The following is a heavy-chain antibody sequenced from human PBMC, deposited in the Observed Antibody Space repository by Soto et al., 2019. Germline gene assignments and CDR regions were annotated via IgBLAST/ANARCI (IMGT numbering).Heavy chain of an antibody. Sequence: QVQLVETGGGVVQPGRSLRLSCAASGFTFSSYGMHWVRQAPGKGLEWVAVISYDGSNKYYADSVKGRFTISRDNSKNTLYLQMNSLRAEDTAVYYCATEGGTVTTRYYYYYYGMDVWGQGTTVTVSS. CDR2: ISYDGSNK. V-gene: IGHV3-30*03. CDR3: ATEGGTVTTRYYYYYYGMDV. D-gene: IGHD4-17*01. J-gene: IGHJ6*02. CDR1: GFTFSSYG.